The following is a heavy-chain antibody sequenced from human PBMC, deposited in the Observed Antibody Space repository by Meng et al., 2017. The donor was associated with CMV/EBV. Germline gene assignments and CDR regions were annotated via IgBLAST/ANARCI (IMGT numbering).Heavy chain of an antibody. CDR2: ISAYNGNT. D-gene: IGHD3-16*02. CDR3: ARHSEEFYDYVWGSYRVLGIFDY. V-gene: IGHV1-18*01. CDR1: GYTFTSYG. Sequence: ASVTVSCKASGYTFTSYGISWLRQAPGQGLEWMGWISAYNGNTNYAQKLQGRVTMTTDTSTSTADMELRSLRSDDTAVYYCARHSEEFYDYVWGSYRVLGIFDYWGQGTLVTVSS. J-gene: IGHJ4*02.